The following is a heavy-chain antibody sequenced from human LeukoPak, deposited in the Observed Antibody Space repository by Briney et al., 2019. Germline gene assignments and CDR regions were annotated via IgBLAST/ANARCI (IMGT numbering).Heavy chain of an antibody. D-gene: IGHD6-19*01. CDR2: TYYRSKWYN. V-gene: IGHV6-1*01. CDR1: GDSVSSKNGA. CDR3: ARDVGTSGWYTSDY. J-gene: IGHJ4*02. Sequence: SQTLSLTCAISGDSVSSKNGAWDWIRQSPSRGLEWLGRTYYRSKWYNDYAVPIQGRITINPDTSKNQFSLQLNSVTPEDTAVYYCARDVGTSGWYTSDYWGQGTLVTVSS.